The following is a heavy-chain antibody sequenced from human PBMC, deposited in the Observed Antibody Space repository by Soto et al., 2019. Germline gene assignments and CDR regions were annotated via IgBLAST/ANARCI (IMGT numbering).Heavy chain of an antibody. D-gene: IGHD3-22*01. V-gene: IGHV3-74*01. CDR3: ASHPLTMTYLDY. CDR1: GFTFSSYW. J-gene: IGHJ4*02. CDR2: INSDGSST. Sequence: EVQLVESGGGLVQPGGSLRLSCAASGFTFSSYWMHWVRQAPGKGLVWVSRINSDGSSTSYADSVKGRFTISRDNAKNTVYLQMISLRAEDTAVYYCASHPLTMTYLDYWGQGTLVTVSS.